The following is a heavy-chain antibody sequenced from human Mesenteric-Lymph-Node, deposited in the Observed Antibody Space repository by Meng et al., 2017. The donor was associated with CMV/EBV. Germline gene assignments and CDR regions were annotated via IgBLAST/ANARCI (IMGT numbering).Heavy chain of an antibody. D-gene: IGHD2-21*01. CDR3: AREVGRCGSDCYNDY. Sequence: SETLSLTCTVSGGSISSYYWSWIRQPPGKGLEWIGYIYYSGSTNYNPSLKSRVTISVDTSKNQFSLKLSSVTAADTAVYYCAREVGRCGSDCYNDYWGQGTLVTVSS. J-gene: IGHJ4*02. CDR2: IYYSGST. CDR1: GGSISSYY. V-gene: IGHV4-59*01.